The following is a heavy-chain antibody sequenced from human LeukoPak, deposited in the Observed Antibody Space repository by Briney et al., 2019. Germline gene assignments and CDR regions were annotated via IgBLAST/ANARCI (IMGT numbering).Heavy chain of an antibody. D-gene: IGHD6-25*01. Sequence: PGGSLRLSCAVSGFRFSAYALTWVRQAPGGGLEWVSSISDSGVYTYYADSVKGRFIVSRDFSKNTLYLQLSSLRADDTAIYYCAKWAGDRDSGTYHGPLDHWGQGTLVAVSS. CDR3: AKWAGDRDSGTYHGPLDH. V-gene: IGHV3-23*01. CDR2: ISDSGVYT. CDR1: GFRFSAYA. J-gene: IGHJ4*02.